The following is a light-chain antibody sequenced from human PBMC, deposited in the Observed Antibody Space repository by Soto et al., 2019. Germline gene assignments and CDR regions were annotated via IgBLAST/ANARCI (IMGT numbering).Light chain of an antibody. Sequence: LTQYPATVSLTPEERTTLSCRASQSVISYLAWYQQKPGQAPRLLIYDTSNRATGIPARFSGSGSGTDFTLTICSLEPEDFAVYYCQQRSDWPPITFGQGTRLEIK. V-gene: IGKV3-11*01. CDR1: QSVISY. J-gene: IGKJ5*01. CDR3: QQRSDWPPIT. CDR2: DTS.